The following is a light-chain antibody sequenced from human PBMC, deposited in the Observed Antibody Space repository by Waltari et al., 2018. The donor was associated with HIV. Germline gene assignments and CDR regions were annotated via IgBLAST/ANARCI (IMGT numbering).Light chain of an antibody. CDR1: QRINNY. Sequence: DIQLNKSPSFQSASLGDRVTINRRAGQRINNYLVWYQQKPAKAPTLLIYAASTLQGSVPSRFSGSGSGTAFTLTISTLQPEDFATYYCQQLNSYSGPFGQGTKVEIK. V-gene: IGKV1-9*01. CDR3: QQLNSYSGP. CDR2: AAS. J-gene: IGKJ1*01.